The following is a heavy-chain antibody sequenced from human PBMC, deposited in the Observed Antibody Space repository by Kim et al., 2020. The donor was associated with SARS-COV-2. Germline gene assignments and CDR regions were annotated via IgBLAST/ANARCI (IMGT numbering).Heavy chain of an antibody. CDR3: ARGFQYYDFWSGYYKGEY. J-gene: IGHJ1*01. CDR2: INHSGST. CDR1: GGSFSGYY. D-gene: IGHD3-3*01. V-gene: IGHV4-34*01. Sequence: SETLSLTCAVYGGSFSGYYWSWIRQPPGKGLEWIGEINHSGSTNYNPSLKSRVTISVDTSKNQFSLKLSSVTAADTAVYYCARGFQYYDFWSGYYKGEY.